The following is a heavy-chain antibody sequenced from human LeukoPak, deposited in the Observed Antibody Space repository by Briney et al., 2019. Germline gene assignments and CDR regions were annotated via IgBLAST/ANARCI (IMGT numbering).Heavy chain of an antibody. CDR3: ATGGLRFLEWFLPFDP. D-gene: IGHD3-3*01. CDR1: GGSISSSSYY. V-gene: IGHV4-39*01. Sequence: SETLSLTCTVSGGSISSSSYYWGWIRQPPGKGLEWIGSIYYSGSTYYNPSLKSRVTISVDTSKNQFSPKLSSVTAADTAVYYCATGGLRFLEWFLPFDPWGQGTLVTVSS. CDR2: IYYSGST. J-gene: IGHJ5*02.